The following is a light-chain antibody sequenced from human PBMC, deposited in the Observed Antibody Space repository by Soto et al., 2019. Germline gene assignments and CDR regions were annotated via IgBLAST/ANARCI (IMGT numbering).Light chain of an antibody. Sequence: DIPMTQSPPTLSASVGDRVTITCRASQSISSWLAWYQQKPWKAPKLLIYKASSLESGVTSRFSGSGSGTEFTLTITSLQPDDFATYYCQHYNNYPITFGQGTRLEIK. CDR2: KAS. CDR3: QHYNNYPIT. V-gene: IGKV1-5*03. J-gene: IGKJ5*01. CDR1: QSISSW.